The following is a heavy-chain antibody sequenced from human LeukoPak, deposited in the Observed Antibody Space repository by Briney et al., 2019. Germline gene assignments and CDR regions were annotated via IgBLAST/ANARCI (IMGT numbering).Heavy chain of an antibody. CDR3: ARGFDYYDSSGYNSDAFDI. J-gene: IGHJ3*02. CDR2: INPNSGGS. V-gene: IGHV1-2*02. D-gene: IGHD3-22*01. Sequence: ASVKVSCKASGYTFTGYYIHWVRQAPGQGLEWMGWINPNSGGSKYAQKFQGRVTMTRDTSISTAYMELSRLRYVDTAVYYCARGFDYYDSSGYNSDAFDIWGQGTMVTVSS. CDR1: GYTFTGYY.